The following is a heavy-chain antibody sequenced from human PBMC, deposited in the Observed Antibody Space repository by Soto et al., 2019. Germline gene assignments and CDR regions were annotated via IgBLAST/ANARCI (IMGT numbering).Heavy chain of an antibody. J-gene: IGHJ4*02. CDR1: GGSISSSSYY. Sequence: SETLSLTCTVSGGSISSSSYYWGWIRQPPGKGLERIGSIYYSGSTYYNPSLKSRVTISVDTSKNQFSLKLSSVTAADTAVYYCARPHSSGWLWGQGTLVTVSS. V-gene: IGHV4-39*01. CDR2: IYYSGST. CDR3: ARPHSSGWL. D-gene: IGHD6-19*01.